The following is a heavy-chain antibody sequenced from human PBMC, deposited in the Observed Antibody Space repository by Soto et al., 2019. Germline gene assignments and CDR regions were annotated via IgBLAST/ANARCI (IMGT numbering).Heavy chain of an antibody. J-gene: IGHJ4*02. Sequence: EMQLLESGGGLVQPGGSLRLSCAASGFAFSNYAMSWVRQAPGKGLEWVSAVSGRGTESFYADSVKGRFTISRDNSNNTLYLHMGNLRAEDTDVFYCAKAGGNPTTDFDYWGQGILVTVSS. CDR3: AKAGGNPTTDFDY. V-gene: IGHV3-23*01. D-gene: IGHD1-7*01. CDR2: VSGRGTES. CDR1: GFAFSNYA.